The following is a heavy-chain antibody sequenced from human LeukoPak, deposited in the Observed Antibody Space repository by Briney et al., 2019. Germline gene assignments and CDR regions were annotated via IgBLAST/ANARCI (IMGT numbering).Heavy chain of an antibody. CDR3: ARGFGGIAALGDY. Sequence: SETLSLTCTVYGGSISSYYWSWIRQPPGKGLEWIGYIYYSGSTNYNPSLKSRVTISVDTSKNQFSLKLSSVTAADTAVYYCARGFGGIAALGDYWGQGTLVTVSS. V-gene: IGHV4-59*01. CDR1: GGSISSYY. CDR2: IYYSGST. J-gene: IGHJ4*02. D-gene: IGHD6-13*01.